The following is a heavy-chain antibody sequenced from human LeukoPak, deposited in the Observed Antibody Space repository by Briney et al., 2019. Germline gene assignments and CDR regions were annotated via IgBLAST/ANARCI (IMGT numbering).Heavy chain of an antibody. Sequence: GRSLRLSCAASGFTFSSYSMNWVRQAPGKGLEWVSSISSSSSYIYYADSVKGRFTISRDNAKNSLYLQMNSLRAEDTAVYYCARDCSSTLCYGGGNWGQGTLVTVSS. CDR2: ISSSSSYI. CDR3: ARDCSSTLCYGGGN. V-gene: IGHV3-21*01. D-gene: IGHD2-2*01. CDR1: GFTFSSYS. J-gene: IGHJ4*02.